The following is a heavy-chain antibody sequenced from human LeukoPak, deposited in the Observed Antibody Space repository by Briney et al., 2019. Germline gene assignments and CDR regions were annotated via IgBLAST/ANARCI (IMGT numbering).Heavy chain of an antibody. CDR3: ARGSSSWYGILDY. Sequence: PSETLSLTCTVSGGSISSSSYYWGWIRQPPGKGLEWIGSIYYSGSTYYNPSLKSRVTISVDTSKNQFSLKLSSVTAADTAVYYCARGSSSWYGILDYWGQGTLVTVSS. D-gene: IGHD6-13*01. CDR2: IYYSGST. J-gene: IGHJ4*02. CDR1: GGSISSSSYY. V-gene: IGHV4-39*01.